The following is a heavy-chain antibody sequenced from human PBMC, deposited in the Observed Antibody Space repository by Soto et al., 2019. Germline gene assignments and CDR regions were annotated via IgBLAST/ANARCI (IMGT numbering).Heavy chain of an antibody. J-gene: IGHJ3*01. D-gene: IGHD2-2*01. CDR1: GFSLSTDGVG. Sequence: QITLKESGPTLVKPTQTLTLTCTFSGFSLSTDGVGVGWIRQPPGKALEWLALIYWDDDQRYSPSLKTRLTITKDISKNQVVLTMTNMDPVDTATYYCAHAYGGTSWPNDAFDVWGQGTVVTVSS. CDR2: IYWDDDQ. V-gene: IGHV2-5*02. CDR3: AHAYGGTSWPNDAFDV.